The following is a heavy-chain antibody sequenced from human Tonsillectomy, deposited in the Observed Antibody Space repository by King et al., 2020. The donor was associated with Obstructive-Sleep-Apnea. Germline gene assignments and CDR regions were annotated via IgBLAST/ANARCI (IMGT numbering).Heavy chain of an antibody. CDR2: ISSRSGTI. J-gene: IGHJ6*02. CDR1: GFIFSSYS. CDR3: ARGSLLTNYYGMDV. V-gene: IGHV3-48*04. Sequence: VQLVESGGGLVQPGGSLRLSCAASGFIFSSYSMNWVRQAPGKGLEWVSYISSRSGTIYYADSVKGRFTISRDNAKNSLYLQVNSLRAEDTAVYYCARGSLLTNYYGMDVWGQGTTVTVS. D-gene: IGHD2-15*01.